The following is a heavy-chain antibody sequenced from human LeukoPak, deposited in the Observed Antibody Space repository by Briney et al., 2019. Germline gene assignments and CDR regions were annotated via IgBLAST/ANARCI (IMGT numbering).Heavy chain of an antibody. D-gene: IGHD3-10*01. J-gene: IGHJ4*02. CDR1: GFTFSSYS. Sequence: GGSLRLSCAASGFTFSSYSMNWVRQAPGKGLEWVSSISSSSSYIYHADSVKGRFTISRDNAKNSLYLQMNSLRAEDTAVYYCARDITMVRGVIPIWGQGTLVTVSS. CDR3: ARDITMVRGVIPI. CDR2: ISSSSSYI. V-gene: IGHV3-21*01.